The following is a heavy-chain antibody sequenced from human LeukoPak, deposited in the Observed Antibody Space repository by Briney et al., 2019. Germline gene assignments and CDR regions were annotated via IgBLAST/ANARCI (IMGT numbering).Heavy chain of an antibody. CDR2: ISYDGSNK. CDR1: GFTFSSYA. V-gene: IGHV3-30-3*01. CDR3: ARGEYHYYDSSGYYFDY. D-gene: IGHD3-22*01. Sequence: GGSLRLSCAASGFTFSSYAMHWVRQAPGKGLEWVAVISYDGSNKYYADSVKGRFTISRDNSKNTLYLQMNSLRAEDTAVYYCARGEYHYYDSSGYYFDYWGQGNPGHRLL. J-gene: IGHJ4*02.